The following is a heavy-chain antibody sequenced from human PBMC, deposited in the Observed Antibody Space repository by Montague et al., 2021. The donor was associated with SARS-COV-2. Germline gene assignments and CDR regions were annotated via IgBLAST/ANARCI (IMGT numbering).Heavy chain of an antibody. CDR2: INHSGST. CDR3: ARVRAVPAAKRIVRLGRSYYGMDV. CDR1: GGSFSGYY. V-gene: IGHV4-34*01. D-gene: IGHD2-2*01. J-gene: IGHJ6*02. Sequence: SETLSLTCAVYGGSFSGYYWSWIRQPPGKGLELIGEINHSGSTNYKPSLKSRVTISVDTSKNQFSLKLSSVTAADTAVYYCARVRAVPAAKRIVRLGRSYYGMDVWGQGTTVTVSS.